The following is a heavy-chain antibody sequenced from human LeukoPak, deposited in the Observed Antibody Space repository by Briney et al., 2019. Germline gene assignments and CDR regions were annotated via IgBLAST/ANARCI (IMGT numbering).Heavy chain of an antibody. D-gene: IGHD6-13*01. V-gene: IGHV1-46*01. CDR3: ARVRGSVIAAAGSFDY. Sequence: ASVKVSCKASGYTFTSYYMHWVRQAPGQGLEWMGIINPSGGGTSYAQKLQGRVTMTTDTSTSTAYMELRSLRSDDTAVYYCARVRGSVIAAAGSFDYWGQGTLVTVSS. J-gene: IGHJ4*02. CDR2: INPSGGGT. CDR1: GYTFTSYY.